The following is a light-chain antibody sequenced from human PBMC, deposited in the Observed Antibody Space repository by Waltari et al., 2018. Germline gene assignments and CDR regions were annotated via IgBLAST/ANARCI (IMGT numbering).Light chain of an antibody. V-gene: IGKV1-5*03. Sequence: DIQMTQSPYTLSASVGDRVTITCRASQSISSWLAWFQQKPGKAPKLLIQKASSLESGVPSRFSGSGSGIEFTLTISSLQPDDFATYYCQQYSSFWTFGQGTKVEIK. CDR2: KAS. CDR1: QSISSW. CDR3: QQYSSFWT. J-gene: IGKJ1*01.